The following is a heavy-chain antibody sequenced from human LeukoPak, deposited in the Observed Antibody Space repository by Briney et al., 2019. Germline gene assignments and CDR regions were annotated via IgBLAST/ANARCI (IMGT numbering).Heavy chain of an antibody. J-gene: IGHJ5*02. V-gene: IGHV4-61*02. D-gene: IGHD3-3*01. CDR2: IYTSGST. CDR3: ARDRTAAYDFWSGYYTGQENWFDP. CDR1: GGSISSGSYY. Sequence: PSETLSLTCTVSGGSISSGSYYWSWIRQPAGKGLEWIGRIYTSGSTNYNPSLKSRVTISVDTSKNQFSLKLSSVTAADTAVYYCARDRTAAYDFWSGYYTGQENWFDPWGQGTLVTVSS.